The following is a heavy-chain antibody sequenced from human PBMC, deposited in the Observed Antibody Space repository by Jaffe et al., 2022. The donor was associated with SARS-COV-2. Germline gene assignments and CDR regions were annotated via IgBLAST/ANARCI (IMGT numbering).Heavy chain of an antibody. CDR3: ARGWSFWDDYATRGFDY. V-gene: IGHV4-31*03. CDR2: IYYSGST. D-gene: IGHD4-17*01. CDR1: GGSISSGGYY. Sequence: QVQLQESGPGLVKPSQTLSLTCTVSGGSISSGGYYWSWIRQHPGKGLEWIGYIYYSGSTYYNPSLKSRVTISVDTSKNQFSLKLSSVTAADTAVYYCARGWSFWDDYATRGFDYWGQGTLVTVSS. J-gene: IGHJ4*02.